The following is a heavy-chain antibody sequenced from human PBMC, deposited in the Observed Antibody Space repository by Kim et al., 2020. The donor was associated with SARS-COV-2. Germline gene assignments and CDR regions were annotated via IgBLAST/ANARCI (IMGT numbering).Heavy chain of an antibody. CDR3: AKAGYSSGWYGPRGRTWFDP. CDR1: GFTFSSYA. D-gene: IGHD6-19*01. V-gene: IGHV3-23*01. Sequence: GGSLRLSCAASGFTFSSYAMSWVRQAPGKGLEWVSAISGSGGSTYYADSVKGRFTISRDNSKNTLYLQMNSLRAEDTAVYYCAKAGYSSGWYGPRGRTWFDPWGQGTLVTVSS. CDR2: ISGSGGST. J-gene: IGHJ5*02.